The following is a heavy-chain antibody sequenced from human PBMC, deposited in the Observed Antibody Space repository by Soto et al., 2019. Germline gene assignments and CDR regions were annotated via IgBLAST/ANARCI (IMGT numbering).Heavy chain of an antibody. Sequence: EVQLLESGGGLVQPGGSLRLSCAGSGFIFSRYAMNWVRQAPGKGLEWVSIISSRGDRTSYAESVKGRFTISRDDSKNTLFLHMNSLWAEDTAVYYCAKETGYSYGFQPNALDVWGQGTTVTVSS. D-gene: IGHD5-18*01. CDR2: ISSRGDRT. V-gene: IGHV3-23*01. J-gene: IGHJ6*02. CDR1: GFIFSRYA. CDR3: AKETGYSYGFQPNALDV.